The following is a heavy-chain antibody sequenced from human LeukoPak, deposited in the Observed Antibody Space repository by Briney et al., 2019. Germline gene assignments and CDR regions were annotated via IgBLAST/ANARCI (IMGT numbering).Heavy chain of an antibody. CDR1: GGSFSSYY. CDR2: IYYSGST. Sequence: PSDTLSLTCTVSGGSFSSYYWSWIRQPPGKGLKGMGYIYYSGSTNYNPSLKSRVTISVDTSKNQFSLKLSSVTAADTAVYYCARGGYSSSWYGKSNWFDPWGQGTLVTVSS. D-gene: IGHD6-13*01. J-gene: IGHJ5*02. CDR3: ARGGYSSSWYGKSNWFDP. V-gene: IGHV4-59*07.